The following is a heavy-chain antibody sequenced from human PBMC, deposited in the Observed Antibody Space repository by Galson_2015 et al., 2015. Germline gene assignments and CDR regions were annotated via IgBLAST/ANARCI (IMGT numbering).Heavy chain of an antibody. D-gene: IGHD2-2*01. J-gene: IGHJ5*02. CDR3: VRGYCSATSCYEWFDP. CDR2: IYYSGTT. CDR1: GASISSYY. V-gene: IGHV4-59*01. Sequence: ETLSLTCTVSGASISSYYRSWIRQPPGEGLEWIGHIYYSGTTYYNPSLTSRVSISVDTSKNQVSLKLTSVTAADTAVYFCVRGYCSATSCYEWFDPWGQGTLVPVSS.